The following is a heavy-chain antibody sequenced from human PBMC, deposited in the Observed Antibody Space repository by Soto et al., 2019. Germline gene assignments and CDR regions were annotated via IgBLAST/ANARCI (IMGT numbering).Heavy chain of an antibody. V-gene: IGHV1-18*04. CDR1: GYSFTSYG. Sequence: GAPVNLSCKTAGYSFTSYGIGWVLQAPGQGLEWMGWISAYNGNTNYAQKLQGRVTMTTDTSTSTAYMELRSLRSDDTAVYYCAREEVAVAGTHYYYYGMDVWGQATTVTVSS. J-gene: IGHJ6*02. CDR3: AREEVAVAGTHYYYYGMDV. D-gene: IGHD6-19*01. CDR2: ISAYNGNT.